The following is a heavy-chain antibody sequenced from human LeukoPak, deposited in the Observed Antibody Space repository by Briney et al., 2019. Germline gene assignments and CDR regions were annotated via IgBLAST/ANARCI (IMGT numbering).Heavy chain of an antibody. J-gene: IGHJ4*02. CDR2: INSVGSST. CDR3: ARERTSGWDAFDF. D-gene: IGHD6-19*01. Sequence: GGSLRLSCAASGFTFSSFWMHWVRQAPGKGLVWVSRINSVGSSTSYADSVKGRFTISRDNAKNTLYLQMNSLRAEDTAVYYCARERTSGWDAFDFWGQGTLVTVSA. CDR1: GFTFSSFW. V-gene: IGHV3-74*01.